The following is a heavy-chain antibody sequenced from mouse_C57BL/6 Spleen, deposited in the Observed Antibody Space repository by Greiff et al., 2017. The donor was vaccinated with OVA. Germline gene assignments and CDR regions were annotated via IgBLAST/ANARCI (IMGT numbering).Heavy chain of an antibody. CDR3: ARTGLDY. D-gene: IGHD4-1*01. CDR2: IYPGSGNT. Sequence: QVQLKESGAELVRPGASVKLSCKASGYTFTDYYINWVKQRPGQGLEWIARIYPGSGNTYYNEKFKGKATLTAEKSSSTAYMQLSSLTSEDSAVYFCARTGLDYWGQGTTLTVSS. V-gene: IGHV1-76*01. CDR1: GYTFTDYY. J-gene: IGHJ2*01.